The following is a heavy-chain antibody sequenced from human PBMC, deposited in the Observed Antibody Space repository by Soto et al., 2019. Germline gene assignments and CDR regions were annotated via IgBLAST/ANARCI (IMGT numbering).Heavy chain of an antibody. J-gene: IGHJ4*02. CDR2: ISSNADGT. CDR1: GFTFSNYA. CDR3: PQAITREQKTDH. Sequence: EVQLLESGGGLVQPGGSLRLSCAASGFTFSNYAMGWVRQAPGKGLEWVSTISSNADGTDYADSVKGRFTISRDNSKNNLYLKIKRRKPQDAAVYYCPQAITREQKTDHWGPGTRATAPS. D-gene: IGHD1-26*01. V-gene: IGHV3-23*01.